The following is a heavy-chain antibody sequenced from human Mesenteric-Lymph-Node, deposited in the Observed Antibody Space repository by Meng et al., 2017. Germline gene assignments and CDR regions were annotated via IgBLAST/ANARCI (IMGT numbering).Heavy chain of an antibody. CDR3: ARVSSGWDYFDY. CDR1: GGSVSSGGYY. V-gene: IGHV4-31*03. J-gene: IGHJ4*02. CDR2: IYYSGST. Sequence: QEQLQESGPGLVKPSQTLSLTCTVSGGSVSSGGYYWTWIRQHPGKGLEWFGHIYYSGSTFYNPSLKRRVIISIDTSKNQFSLNLRSVTAADTAVYYCARVSSGWDYFDYWGQGTLVTVSS. D-gene: IGHD6-19*01.